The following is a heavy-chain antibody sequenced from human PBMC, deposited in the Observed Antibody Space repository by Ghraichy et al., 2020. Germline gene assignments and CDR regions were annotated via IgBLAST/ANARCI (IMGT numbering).Heavy chain of an antibody. V-gene: IGHV3-48*02. J-gene: IGHJ4*02. CDR3: ARDPHSLDY. CDR2: IRGSGLNE. Sequence: ETLSLTCAASGFTFSSYSMNWVRQAPGKGLEWVAYIRGSGLNEQYADSVKGRFTISRDNAKNSLYLQMNSLRDEDTAVYYCARDPHSLDYWGQGTLVTVSS. CDR1: GFTFSSYS.